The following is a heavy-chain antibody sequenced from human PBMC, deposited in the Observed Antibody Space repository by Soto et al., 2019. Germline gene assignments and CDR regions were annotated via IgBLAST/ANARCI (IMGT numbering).Heavy chain of an antibody. V-gene: IGHV1-8*01. CDR3: PKVSRKGSAIDFDY. D-gene: IGHD3-10*01. CDR2: VNPNNGDT. CDR1: GYTFSNYD. Sequence: QVQLVQSGAELKKPGASVKVSCKASGYTFSNYDMNWVRQATGQGPEWIGWVNPNNGDTGYAQKFQGRVTLTTDISTTTAYMELTSLRSEDTAIYYSPKVSRKGSAIDFDYWGQGTLITVSS. J-gene: IGHJ4*02.